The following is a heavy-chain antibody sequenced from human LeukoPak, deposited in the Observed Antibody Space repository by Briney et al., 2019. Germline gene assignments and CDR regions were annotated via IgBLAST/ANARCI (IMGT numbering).Heavy chain of an antibody. D-gene: IGHD6-13*01. CDR1: GFTFSSYG. V-gene: IGHV3-33*01. CDR2: IWYDGSNK. J-gene: IGHJ5*02. Sequence: PGRSLRLSCAASGFTFSSYGMHWVRQAPGKGLERVAVIWYDGSNKYYADSVKGRFTISRDNSKNTLYLQMNSLRAEDTAVYYCARGGDSSSWYNWFDPGGQGTLVTVSS. CDR3: ARGGDSSSWYNWFDP.